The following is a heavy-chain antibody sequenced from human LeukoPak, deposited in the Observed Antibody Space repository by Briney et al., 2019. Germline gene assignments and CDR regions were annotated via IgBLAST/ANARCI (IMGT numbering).Heavy chain of an antibody. CDR3: ARAVEYYDILTGQGAFDI. V-gene: IGHV1-46*01. D-gene: IGHD3-9*01. CDR1: GYTFSDYY. CDR2: INPSGGST. Sequence: ASVKVSCKASGYTFSDYYMHWVRQAPGQGLEWMGIINPSGGSTSYAQKFQGRVTMTRDMSTSTVYMELSSLRSEDTAVYYCARAVEYYDILTGQGAFDIWGQGTMVTVSS. J-gene: IGHJ3*02.